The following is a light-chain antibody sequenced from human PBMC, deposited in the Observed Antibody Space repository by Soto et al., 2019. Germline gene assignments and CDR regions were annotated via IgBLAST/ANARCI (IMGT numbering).Light chain of an antibody. Sequence: EIVLTQSPGTLSLSPGERATLSCRASQSISSGYLAWYQQKPGQAPRLLFYGASTRATGIPDRFSGSGSGTDFTLTISRLEPVDFAVYYCQQYGSSTITFGQGTRLEIK. CDR3: QQYGSSTIT. CDR1: QSISSGY. V-gene: IGKV3-20*01. CDR2: GAS. J-gene: IGKJ5*01.